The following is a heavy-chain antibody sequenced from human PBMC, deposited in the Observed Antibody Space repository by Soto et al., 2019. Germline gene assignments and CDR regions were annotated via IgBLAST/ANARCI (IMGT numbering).Heavy chain of an antibody. CDR1: GFTFSSYW. J-gene: IGHJ6*02. D-gene: IGHD2-2*01. Sequence: GGSLRLSCAASGFTFSSYWMHWVRQAPGKGLVWVSRINSDGSSTSYADCVKGRFTISRDNAKNTLYLQMNSLRAEDTAVYYCARAARGYCSSTSCPYYYYYGMDVWGQGTTVTVSS. V-gene: IGHV3-74*01. CDR2: INSDGSST. CDR3: ARAARGYCSSTSCPYYYYYGMDV.